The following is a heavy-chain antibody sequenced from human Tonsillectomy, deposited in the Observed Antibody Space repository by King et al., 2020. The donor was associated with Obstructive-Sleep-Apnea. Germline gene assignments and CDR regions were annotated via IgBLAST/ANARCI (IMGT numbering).Heavy chain of an antibody. D-gene: IGHD3-22*01. Sequence: VQLVESGGGVVQPGRSLRLSCAASGFTFSNYAMHCVRQAPGKGLEWVAVISYDGSNKYYSDSVKGRFTISRDNSKNTLYLQMNSLRAEDTAVYYCAGDLAYYYDSSGYYPSNSGLGYWGQGTLVTVSS. CDR1: GFTFSNYA. V-gene: IGHV3-30*14. J-gene: IGHJ4*02. CDR3: AGDLAYYYDSSGYYPSNSGLGY. CDR2: ISYDGSNK.